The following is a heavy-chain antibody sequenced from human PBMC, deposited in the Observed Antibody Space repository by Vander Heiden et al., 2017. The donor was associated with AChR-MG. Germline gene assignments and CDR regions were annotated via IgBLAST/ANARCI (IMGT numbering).Heavy chain of an antibody. CDR2: IYHSGST. J-gene: IGHJ4*02. CDR1: GGPISSSNW. Sequence: QVQLQESGPGLVKPSGTLSLTCAVSGGPISSSNWWCWVRQPPGKGLEWIGEIYHSGSTNYNPSLKSRVTISVDKSKNQFSLKLSSVTAADTAVYYCARLYSSGWYGAEVDYWGQGTLVTASS. D-gene: IGHD6-19*01. CDR3: ARLYSSGWYGAEVDY. V-gene: IGHV4-4*02.